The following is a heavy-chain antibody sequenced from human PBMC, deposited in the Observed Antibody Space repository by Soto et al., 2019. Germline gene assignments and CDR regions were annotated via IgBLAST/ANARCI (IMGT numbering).Heavy chain of an antibody. V-gene: IGHV1-69*10. CDR2: IIPILGIA. J-gene: IGHJ4*02. D-gene: IGHD3-22*01. CDR3: ARDPTPSYYHDSSGYYPFYFDY. Sequence: ASVKVSCKASGGTFSSYAISWVRQAPGQGLEWMGGIIPILGIANYAQKFQGRVTITADKSTSTAYMELSSLRSEDTAVYYCARDPTPSYYHDSSGYYPFYFDYWGQGTLVTVSS. CDR1: GGTFSSYA.